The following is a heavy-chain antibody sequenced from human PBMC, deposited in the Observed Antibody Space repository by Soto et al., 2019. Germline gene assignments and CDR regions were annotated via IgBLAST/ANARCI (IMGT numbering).Heavy chain of an antibody. D-gene: IGHD5-12*01. CDR2: GYHSVSI. J-gene: IGHJ4*02. V-gene: IGHV4-59*01. CDR3: ARDGYNGAYDY. Sequence: ASETLSLTCTVSGGSITDYYWSWIRQPPGKALEWIGYGYHSVSIHYNPSLKTRVTISVDTSENQFSLRLSSVTAADTAVYYCARDGYNGAYDYWGQGTLVTVSS. CDR1: GGSITDYY.